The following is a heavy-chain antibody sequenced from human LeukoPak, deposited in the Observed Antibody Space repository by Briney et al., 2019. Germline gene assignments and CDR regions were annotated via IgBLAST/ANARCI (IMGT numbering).Heavy chain of an antibody. CDR1: GFTFSSYS. V-gene: IGHV3-21*01. J-gene: IGHJ4*02. Sequence: GGSLRLSCAASGFTFSSYSMNWVRQAPGKGLEWVSSISSSSSYIYYADSVKGRFTISRDNAKNSLYLQMNSLRAEDTAVYYCAKDLWNYYDSSGYYYPDYWGQGTLVTVSS. CDR3: AKDLWNYYDSSGYYYPDY. CDR2: ISSSSSYI. D-gene: IGHD3-22*01.